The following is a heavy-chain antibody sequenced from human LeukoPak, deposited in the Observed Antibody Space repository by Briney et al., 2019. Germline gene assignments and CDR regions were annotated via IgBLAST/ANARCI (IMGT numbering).Heavy chain of an antibody. CDR1: GFTFSDYY. CDR2: ISSSGSTI. D-gene: IGHD5-24*01. Sequence: GGSLRLSCAASGFTFSDYYMSWIRQAPGKGLEWISYISSSGSTIYYADSVKGRFTISRDNARNSLYLQMNSLRAEDTAVYYCARLGSEMATIRALGYWGQGSLVTVSS. V-gene: IGHV3-11*04. J-gene: IGHJ4*02. CDR3: ARLGSEMATIRALGY.